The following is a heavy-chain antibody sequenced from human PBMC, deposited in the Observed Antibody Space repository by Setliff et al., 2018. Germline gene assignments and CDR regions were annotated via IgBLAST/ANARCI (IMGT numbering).Heavy chain of an antibody. CDR1: GFTFSNYA. CDR2: ISGGGSQT. V-gene: IGHV3-23*01. Sequence: GGSLRLSCAASGFTFSNYAMNWVRQAPGKGLEWVSTISGGGSQTDYADSVKGRFTISRDNSNNALFVQMDSLRAEDTAIYYCARDQARWLVAAGTFDYWGQEVLVTVSS. CDR3: ARDQARWLVAAGTFDY. D-gene: IGHD1-1*01. J-gene: IGHJ4*02.